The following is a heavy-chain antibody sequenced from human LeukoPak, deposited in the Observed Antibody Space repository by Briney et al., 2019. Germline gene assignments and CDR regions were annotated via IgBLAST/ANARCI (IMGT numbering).Heavy chain of an antibody. CDR1: GVSISSSNSY. CDR3: ARDRYSSGFDP. D-gene: IGHD6-19*01. Sequence: SETLSLTCTVSGVSISSSNSYWGWIRQPPGKGLEWIGSIYYSGNTYYNASLKSQVSISIDTSKNQFSLKLSSVTAADTAVYYCARDRYSSGFDPWGQGTLVTVSS. V-gene: IGHV4-39*07. CDR2: IYYSGNT. J-gene: IGHJ5*02.